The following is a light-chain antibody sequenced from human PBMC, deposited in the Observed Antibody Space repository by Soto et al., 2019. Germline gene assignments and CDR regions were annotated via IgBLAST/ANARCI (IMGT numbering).Light chain of an antibody. CDR1: QSVSSN. Sequence: EIVMTQSPATLSVSLGERATLSCRASQSVSSNLAWYQQRPGQAPRLLLFDAAIRATGIPASFSGSGSGTEFTLTISSLQSEDFAVYYCQQYNNWPPGITFGQGTRLEIK. CDR3: QQYNNWPPGIT. V-gene: IGKV3-15*01. J-gene: IGKJ5*01. CDR2: DAA.